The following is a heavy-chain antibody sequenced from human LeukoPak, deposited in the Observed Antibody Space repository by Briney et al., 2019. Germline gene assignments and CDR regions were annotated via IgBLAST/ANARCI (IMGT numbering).Heavy chain of an antibody. CDR2: INPNSGGT. CDR3: ARVSRVGGSRAFDI. Sequence: ASVKVSCKASGYTFTGYYMHWVRQAPGQGLEWMGWINPNSGGTNYAQKFQGGVTMTRDTSISTAYMELSRLRSDDTAVYYCARVSRVGGSRAFDIWGQGTMVTVSS. CDR1: GYTFTGYY. V-gene: IGHV1-2*02. D-gene: IGHD3-16*01. J-gene: IGHJ3*02.